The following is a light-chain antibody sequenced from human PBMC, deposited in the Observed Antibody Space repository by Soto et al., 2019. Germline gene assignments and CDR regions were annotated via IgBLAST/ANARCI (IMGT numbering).Light chain of an antibody. J-gene: IGLJ2*01. CDR3: EAWDDSLNGVV. Sequence: QSVLTQPPSASGTPGQRVTISCSGSSSNIGINTVNWYQQLPGTAPKLLIYSNNQRPSGVPDRFSGSKSGTSASLAISGLQSEDEADYYCEAWDDSLNGVVFGGGTKLTVL. CDR1: SSNIGINT. V-gene: IGLV1-44*01. CDR2: SNN.